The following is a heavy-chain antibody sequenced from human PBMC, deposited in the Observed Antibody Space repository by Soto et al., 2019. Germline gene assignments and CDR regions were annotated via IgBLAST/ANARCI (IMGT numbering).Heavy chain of an antibody. Sequence: GESLKISCKGSGNSFTSYWVGWVRQMPGKGLEWMGIIYPGDSDTRYSPSFQGQVTISADKSISTAYLQWSSLKASDTAMYYCARTSAAGKYYYGMDVWGQGTTVTVSS. CDR1: GNSFTSYW. J-gene: IGHJ6*02. CDR3: ARTSAAGKYYYGMDV. V-gene: IGHV5-51*01. CDR2: IYPGDSDT. D-gene: IGHD6-13*01.